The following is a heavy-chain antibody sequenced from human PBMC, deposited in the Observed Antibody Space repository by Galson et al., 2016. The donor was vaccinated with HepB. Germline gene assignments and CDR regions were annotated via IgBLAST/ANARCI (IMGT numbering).Heavy chain of an antibody. D-gene: IGHD3-3*01. J-gene: IGHJ5*02. CDR3: TRRAQTWGFFDP. Sequence: YLRLSCAASGFTFNNYPMNWVRQAPGKGLEWVSTVNGGGDNKYYVDSVKGRFTISRDNSKNTLYLQVDSLGAADTAVYYCTRRAQTWGFFDPWGQGTLVTVSS. V-gene: IGHV3-23*01. CDR1: GFTFNNYP. CDR2: VNGGGDNK.